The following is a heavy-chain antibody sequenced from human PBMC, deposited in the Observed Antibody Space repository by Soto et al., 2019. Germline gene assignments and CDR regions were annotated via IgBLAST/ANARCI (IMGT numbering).Heavy chain of an antibody. CDR2: IYYSGTT. CDR1: GGSINNHY. Sequence: SETLSLTCTVSGGSINNHYWSWIRQPPGKGLEWIGYIYYSGTTNYNPSLKGRVTISVDTSKDQFSLNLASLAAADSATYCCGRDHWYCEYWGQGTPVTVSS. CDR3: GRDHWYCEY. V-gene: IGHV4-59*11. D-gene: IGHD1-1*01. J-gene: IGHJ4*02.